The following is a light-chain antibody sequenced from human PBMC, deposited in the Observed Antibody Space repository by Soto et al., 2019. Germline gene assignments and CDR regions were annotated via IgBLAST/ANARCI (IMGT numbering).Light chain of an antibody. CDR2: EAS. V-gene: IGKV3-11*01. J-gene: IGKJ5*01. CDR1: QSVNYY. Sequence: EVVLTQSPATLSLSPGERATLSCRASQSVNYYLAWYQQKPGQAPRLLIYEASNRATGIPARFSASGSGTDFTLTISSLDPEDFAVYYCQQRSNTFGQGTRLEIK. CDR3: QQRSNT.